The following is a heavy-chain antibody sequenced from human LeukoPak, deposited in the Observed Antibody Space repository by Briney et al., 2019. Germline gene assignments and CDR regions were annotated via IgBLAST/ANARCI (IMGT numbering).Heavy chain of an antibody. CDR3: ARVQGEFSRSLVITDY. CDR1: GGSFSGYY. Sequence: SETLSLTCAVYGGSFSGYYWSWIREPPGKGLEWFGVINHSGSTNYQPSLKSRVTISVDTSKNQFSLKLSSVTAADTAVYYCARVQGEFSRSLVITDYWGQGTLVTVSS. J-gene: IGHJ4*02. V-gene: IGHV4-34*01. D-gene: IGHD3-22*01. CDR2: INHSGST.